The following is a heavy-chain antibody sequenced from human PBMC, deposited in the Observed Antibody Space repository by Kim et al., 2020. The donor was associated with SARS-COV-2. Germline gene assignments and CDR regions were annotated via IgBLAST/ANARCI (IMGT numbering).Heavy chain of an antibody. CDR3: AGGRITIFGVVTEFDY. D-gene: IGHD3-3*01. V-gene: IGHV4-31*02. J-gene: IGHJ4*02. Sequence: SLKRRVTISVDTSKNQFSLKLRSVTAADTAVYYCAGGRITIFGVVTEFDYWGQGTLVTVSS.